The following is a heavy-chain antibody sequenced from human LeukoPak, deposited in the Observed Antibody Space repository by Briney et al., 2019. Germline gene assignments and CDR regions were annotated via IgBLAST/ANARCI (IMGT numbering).Heavy chain of an antibody. CDR3: TTGIRGD. CDR1: GLTVTNAW. D-gene: IGHD3-10*01. V-gene: IGHV3-15*07. J-gene: IGHJ4*02. CDR2: IASKTDGGAT. Sequence: GGSLRLSCSASGLTVTNAWMNWVRQAPGGGLDWVGRIASKTDGGATDYAAPVKGRFAISRDDSKNTLNLQMNSLKTEDTAVYYCTTGIRGDWGQGTLVTVSS.